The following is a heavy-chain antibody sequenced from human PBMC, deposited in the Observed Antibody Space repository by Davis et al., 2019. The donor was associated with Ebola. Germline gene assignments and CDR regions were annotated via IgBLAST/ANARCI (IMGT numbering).Heavy chain of an antibody. CDR2: VNPKTGDT. CDR1: GYTFSGYY. J-gene: IGHJ4*02. Sequence: ASVKVSCKASGYTFSGYYIHWVRRAPGQGLEWMGWVNPKTGDTHYVDKFRGRVTMTRDKSLSTADMEMTNLKSDDTAVYYCAREGSLEVLDWGPGTEVTVSP. D-gene: IGHD3-10*01. CDR3: AREGSLEVLD. V-gene: IGHV1-2*02.